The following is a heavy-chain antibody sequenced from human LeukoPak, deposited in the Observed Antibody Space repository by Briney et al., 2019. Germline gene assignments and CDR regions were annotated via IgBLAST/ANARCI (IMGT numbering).Heavy chain of an antibody. Sequence: PGGSLRLSCAASGFTFSSYSMNWVRQAPGKGLEWVSYISSSSSTIYYADSVKGRFAISRDNAKNSLYLQMNSLRPDDTAIYSCARQESRNYYYEGLDYWGQGNLVTVSS. CDR2: ISSSSSTI. D-gene: IGHD3-22*01. V-gene: IGHV3-48*01. CDR1: GFTFSSYS. CDR3: ARQESRNYYYEGLDY. J-gene: IGHJ4*02.